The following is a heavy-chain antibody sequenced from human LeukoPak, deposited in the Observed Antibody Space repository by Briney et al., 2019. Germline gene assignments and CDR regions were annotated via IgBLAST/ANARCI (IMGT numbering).Heavy chain of an antibody. D-gene: IGHD1-14*01. CDR3: AREILGGFNPGAY. J-gene: IGHJ4*02. CDR1: GGSISSDTYY. Sequence: SETLSLTCTVSGGSISSDTYYWGWLRQPPGKGLEWIGEIHRSGSPNYNPSLQSRVTISIDRSRNQIVLELSSVTAADTAVYYCAREILGGFNPGAYWGQGILVTVSS. V-gene: IGHV4-39*06. CDR2: IHRSGSP.